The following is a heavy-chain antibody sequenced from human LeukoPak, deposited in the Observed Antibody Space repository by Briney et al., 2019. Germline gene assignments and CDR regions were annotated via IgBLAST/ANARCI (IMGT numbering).Heavy chain of an antibody. CDR2: IYYSGST. Sequence: SQTLSLTCTVSGGSISSGGYYWSWLRQHPGKGLEWIGYIYYSGSTYYNPSLKSRVTISVDTSKNQFSLKLSSVTAADTAVYYCALSYYDILTGQTGAFDIWGQGTMVTVSS. D-gene: IGHD3-9*01. CDR1: GGSISSGGYY. J-gene: IGHJ3*02. CDR3: ALSYYDILTGQTGAFDI. V-gene: IGHV4-31*03.